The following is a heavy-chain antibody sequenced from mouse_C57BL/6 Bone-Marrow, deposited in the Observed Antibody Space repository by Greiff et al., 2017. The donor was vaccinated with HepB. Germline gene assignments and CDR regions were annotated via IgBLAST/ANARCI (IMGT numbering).Heavy chain of an antibody. CDR3: TGGYSPLFDY. CDR1: GYTFTDYE. Sequence: QVQLQQSGAELVRPGASVTLSCKASGYTFTDYEMHWVKQTPVHGLEWIGAIDPETGGTAYNQKFKGKAILTADKSSSTAYMELRSLTSEDSAVYYCTGGYSPLFDYWGQGTTLTVSS. V-gene: IGHV1-15*01. CDR2: IDPETGGT. J-gene: IGHJ2*01. D-gene: IGHD2-12*01.